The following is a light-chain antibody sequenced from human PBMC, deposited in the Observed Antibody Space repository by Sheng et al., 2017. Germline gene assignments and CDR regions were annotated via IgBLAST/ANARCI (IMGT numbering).Light chain of an antibody. CDR2: GAS. V-gene: IGKV3-15*01. CDR3: QQYDKWPLT. CDR1: QSVSSN. J-gene: IGKJ4*01. Sequence: EIVMTQSPATLSVSPGERATVSCRASQSVSSNLAWYQQKPGLAPRLLIYGASSRATGFPARLSGSGSGTEFTLTISSLQSEDFAVYYCQQYDKWPLTFGGGTKVEIK.